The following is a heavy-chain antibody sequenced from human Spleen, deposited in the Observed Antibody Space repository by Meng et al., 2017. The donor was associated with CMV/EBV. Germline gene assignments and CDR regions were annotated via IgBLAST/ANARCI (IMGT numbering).Heavy chain of an antibody. J-gene: IGHJ4*02. CDR3: AKGASARNPYYFDY. CDR1: GFTFSSYA. Sequence: ASGFTFSSYAMTWVRLAPGKGLEWVSVITGSSSNTNYADSVKGRFTISRDNSKNTLYLQMNSLRAEDTAVYYCAKGASARNPYYFDYWGQGSLVTVSS. CDR2: ITGSSSNT. V-gene: IGHV3-23*01. D-gene: IGHD2-15*01.